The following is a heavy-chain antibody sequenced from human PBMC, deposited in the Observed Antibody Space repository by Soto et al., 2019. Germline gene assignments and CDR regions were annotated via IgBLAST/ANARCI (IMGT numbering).Heavy chain of an antibody. V-gene: IGHV1-2*04. CDR3: ARGSGGVGSSWYGRPYYYYYGMDV. D-gene: IGHD6-13*01. J-gene: IGHJ6*02. CDR2: INPNSGGT. CDR1: GYTFTGYY. Sequence: ASVKVSCKASGYTFTGYYMHWVRQAPGQGLEWMGWINPNSGGTNYAQKFQGWVTMTRDTSISKAYMELSRLRSDDTAVYYCARGSGGVGSSWYGRPYYYYYGMDVWGQGTTVTVSS.